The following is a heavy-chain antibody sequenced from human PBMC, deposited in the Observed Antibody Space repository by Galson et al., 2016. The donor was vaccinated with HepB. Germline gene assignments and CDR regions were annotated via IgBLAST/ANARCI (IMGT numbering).Heavy chain of an antibody. Sequence: TLSLTCALSGGSITGGTYHWTWVRQQPGKGLEWIGYIFYSGYTYYNPSLKSRVTISVDTSSNHFSLKLSSMTAADTAVYYCARKRGADYRHFTGAFDIWGQGTMVTVSS. CDR1: GGSITGGTYH. CDR3: ARKRGADYRHFTGAFDI. D-gene: IGHD4-11*01. V-gene: IGHV4-31*11. CDR2: IFYSGYT. J-gene: IGHJ3*02.